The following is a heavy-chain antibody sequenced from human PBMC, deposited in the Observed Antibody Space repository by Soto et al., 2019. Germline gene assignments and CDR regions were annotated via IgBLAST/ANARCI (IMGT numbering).Heavy chain of an antibody. CDR1: GFTFSSYA. CDR2: ISSSSRYI. J-gene: IGHJ1*01. V-gene: IGHV3-21*01. D-gene: IGHD3-9*01. Sequence: GGSLRLSCAASGFTFSSYAMNWVRQAPGKGLEWVSSISSSSRYIYYPDSVKGRFTISRDNAKNSLYLQMSSLRAEDTAVYYCARGFDILTGLYFQHWGQGTLVTVSS. CDR3: ARGFDILTGLYFQH.